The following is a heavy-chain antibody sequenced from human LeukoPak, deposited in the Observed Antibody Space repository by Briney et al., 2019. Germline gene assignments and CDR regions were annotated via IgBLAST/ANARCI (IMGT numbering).Heavy chain of an antibody. D-gene: IGHD3-22*01. CDR1: GYTFTGYY. Sequence: ASVKVSCKASGYTFTGYYMHWVRQAPGQGLEWMGWINPNSGGTNYAQKFQGTVTMTRDTSISTAYMELSRLRSDDTAVYYCASDRSNYYYDSSGYPNAFDYWGQGTLVTVSS. J-gene: IGHJ4*02. V-gene: IGHV1-2*02. CDR3: ASDRSNYYYDSSGYPNAFDY. CDR2: INPNSGGT.